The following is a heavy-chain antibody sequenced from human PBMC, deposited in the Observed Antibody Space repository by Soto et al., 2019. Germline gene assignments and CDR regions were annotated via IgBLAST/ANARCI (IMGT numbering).Heavy chain of an antibody. V-gene: IGHV1-69*06. CDR3: ARDFSDRDFWSKGTYYYYGMDV. CDR1: GGTFSSYA. CDR2: IIPIFGTA. D-gene: IGHD3-3*01. J-gene: IGHJ6*02. Sequence: QVQLVQSGAEVKKPGSSVKVSCKASGGTFSSYAISWVRQAPGQGLEWMGGIIPIFGTANYAQKFQGRVTITADKSTSTAYMELSSLRSEDTAVYYCARDFSDRDFWSKGTYYYYGMDVWGQGTTVTVSS.